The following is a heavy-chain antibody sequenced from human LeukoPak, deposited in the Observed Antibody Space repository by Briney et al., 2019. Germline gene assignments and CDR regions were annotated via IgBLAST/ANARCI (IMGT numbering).Heavy chain of an antibody. CDR3: ASNVHSSGYYPLEFGY. D-gene: IGHD3-22*01. Sequence: SVKVSCKASGGTFSSYAISWVRQAPGQGLEWMGGIIPIFGTANYAQKFQGRVTITADESTSTAYMELSSLRSEDTAVYYCASNVHSSGYYPLEFGYWGQGTLVTVSS. J-gene: IGHJ4*02. CDR1: GGTFSSYA. V-gene: IGHV1-69*13. CDR2: IIPIFGTA.